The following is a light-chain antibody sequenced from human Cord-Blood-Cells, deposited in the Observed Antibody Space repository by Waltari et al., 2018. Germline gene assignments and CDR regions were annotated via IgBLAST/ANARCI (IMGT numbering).Light chain of an antibody. CDR2: DAS. V-gene: IGKV1-13*02. Sequence: AIQLTQSPSSLSASVGDRVTITCRASQGISSALAWYQQKPGKAPKLLIYDASSLESGVPSRFSGSGSGTDFTLTISSLQPEDFATYYGQQFNSYPQGYTFGQGTKLEIK. J-gene: IGKJ2*01. CDR1: QGISSA. CDR3: QQFNSYPQGYT.